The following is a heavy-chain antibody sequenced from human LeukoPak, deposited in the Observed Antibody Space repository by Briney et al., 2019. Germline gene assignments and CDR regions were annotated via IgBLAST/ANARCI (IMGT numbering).Heavy chain of an antibody. CDR1: GGSFSGYY. D-gene: IGHD3-10*01. CDR2: INHSGST. Sequence: PSETLSFTCAVYGGSFSGYYWSWIRQPPGKGLEWIGEINHSGSTNYNPSLKSRVTISVDTSKNQFSLKLSSVTAADTAVYYCASGVRGRDYYYYGMDVWGQGTTVIVSS. CDR3: ASGVRGRDYYYYGMDV. J-gene: IGHJ6*02. V-gene: IGHV4-34*01.